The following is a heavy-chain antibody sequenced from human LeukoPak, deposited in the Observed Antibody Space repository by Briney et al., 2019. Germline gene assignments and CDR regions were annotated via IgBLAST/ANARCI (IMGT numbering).Heavy chain of an antibody. Sequence: SETLSLTCTVSGGSISSFYWSWIRQPPGKGLEWIGYFYYSGSTNYNPSLKSRVTISIDTFKNQFSLKLSSVTAADTAVYYCARDRGYYDSSPSAFDIWGQGTMVTVSS. J-gene: IGHJ3*02. D-gene: IGHD3-22*01. CDR3: ARDRGYYDSSPSAFDI. CDR2: FYYSGST. V-gene: IGHV4-59*12. CDR1: GGSISSFY.